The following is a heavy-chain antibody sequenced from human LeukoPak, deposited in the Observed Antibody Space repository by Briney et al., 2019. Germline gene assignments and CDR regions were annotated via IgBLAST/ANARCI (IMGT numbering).Heavy chain of an antibody. CDR2: ISSSGYTI. Sequence: PGGSLRLSCAASRFTFSDYYMSWIRQAPGKGLEWVSYISSSGYTIYYAVSVKGRFTISRDNAKNSLYLQMNSLRAEDTAVYYCARGHYYDSSGYYYAIWGQGTMVTVSS. CDR1: RFTFSDYY. CDR3: ARGHYYDSSGYYYAI. D-gene: IGHD3-22*01. J-gene: IGHJ3*02. V-gene: IGHV3-11*04.